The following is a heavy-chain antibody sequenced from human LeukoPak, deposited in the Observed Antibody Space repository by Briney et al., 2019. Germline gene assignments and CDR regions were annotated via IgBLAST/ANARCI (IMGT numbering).Heavy chain of an antibody. CDR2: ISSNGGST. V-gene: IGHV3-64D*06. J-gene: IGHJ4*02. Sequence: GGSLRLSYSASGFTFSSYAMHWVRQAPGKGLEYVSLISSNGGSTYYADSVKGRFTISRDNSKNTLYLEMSSLRVEDTAVYYCVKGLPGYGGHLDYWGQGTLVTVSS. CDR1: GFTFSSYA. CDR3: VKGLPGYGGHLDY. D-gene: IGHD6-13*01.